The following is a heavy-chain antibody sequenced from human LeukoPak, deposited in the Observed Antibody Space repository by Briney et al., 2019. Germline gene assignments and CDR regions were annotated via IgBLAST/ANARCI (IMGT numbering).Heavy chain of an antibody. CDR1: GYTFTTYG. CDR2: ISAYNGNT. V-gene: IGHV1-18*04. D-gene: IGHD1-1*01. CDR3: AIVDTTVGFDY. Sequence: ASMKVSCKTSGYTFTTYGITWVRQAPGQGLEWMGWISAYNGNTAYAQKFQGRVTVTTDTSTRTAYMDLRSLRSDDTAVYYCAIVDTTVGFDYWGQGTLVTVSS. J-gene: IGHJ4*02.